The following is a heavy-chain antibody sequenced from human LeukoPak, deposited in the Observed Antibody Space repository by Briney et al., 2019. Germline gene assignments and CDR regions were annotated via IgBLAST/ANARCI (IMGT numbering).Heavy chain of an antibody. CDR3: ARNVGDNWNYLFDY. J-gene: IGHJ4*02. Sequence: ASVKVSCKASGYTFTGYYMHWVRQAPGQGLEWMGRINPNSGGTNYAQKFQGRVTVTRDTSISTAYMELSKLRSDDTAVYYCARNVGDNWNYLFDYWGQGTLVTVSS. V-gene: IGHV1-2*06. CDR2: INPNSGGT. D-gene: IGHD1-7*01. CDR1: GYTFTGYY.